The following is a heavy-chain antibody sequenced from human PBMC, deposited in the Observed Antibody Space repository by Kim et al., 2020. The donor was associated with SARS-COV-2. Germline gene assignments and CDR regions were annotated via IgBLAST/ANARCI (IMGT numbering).Heavy chain of an antibody. Sequence: SETLSLTCTVSGGSISRYYWSWIRQPPGKGLEWIGHTHYSGSTNYKPSLKSRVTMSVDTSKNQFSLKLRSVTTADTAVYYCARDRKDDYGMDVWGQGTTVTV. CDR1: GGSISRYY. CDR2: THYSGST. J-gene: IGHJ6*02. CDR3: ARDRKDDYGMDV. V-gene: IGHV4-59*01.